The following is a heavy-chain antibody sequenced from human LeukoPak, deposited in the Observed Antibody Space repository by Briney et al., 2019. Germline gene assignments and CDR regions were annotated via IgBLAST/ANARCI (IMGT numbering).Heavy chain of an antibody. Sequence: ASVKVSCKASGYNFFSYGITWVRQAPGQGLEWMGWVSAYADNTNYVQKFQGRVTMTTDTSTSTAYMELRSLRSDDTAVYYCARDCIVCHWFDSWGQGTLVTVPS. V-gene: IGHV1-18*01. D-gene: IGHD1-26*01. CDR2: VSAYADNT. CDR3: ARDCIVCHWFDS. CDR1: GYNFFSYG. J-gene: IGHJ5*01.